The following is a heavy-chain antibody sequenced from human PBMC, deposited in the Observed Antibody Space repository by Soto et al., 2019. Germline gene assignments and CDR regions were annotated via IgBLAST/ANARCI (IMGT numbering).Heavy chain of an antibody. CDR3: ARDQQWLVPFDS. J-gene: IGHJ4*02. V-gene: IGHV3-30-3*01. CDR2: ISYDGSNK. CDR1: GFTFGNFA. Sequence: QVQLVESGGGVVQPGRSLRLSCAASGFTFGNFAMHWVRQAPGKGLEWVAVISYDGSNKYYADSVKGRFTISRDNSKNTLYLQMNSLRAEETAVYYCARDQQWLVPFDSWGQGTLITVSS. D-gene: IGHD6-19*01.